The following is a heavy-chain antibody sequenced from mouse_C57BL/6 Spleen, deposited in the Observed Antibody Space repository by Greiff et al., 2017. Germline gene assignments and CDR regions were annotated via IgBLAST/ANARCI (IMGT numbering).Heavy chain of an antibody. CDR3: ARTYGSSYGYFDV. Sequence: VQLQQSGAELVRPGTSVKVSCKASGYAFTNYLIEWVKQRPGQGLEWIGVINPGSGGTNYNEKFKGKATLTADKSSSTAYMQLSSLTSEDSAVXFCARTYGSSYGYFDVWGTGTTVTVSS. CDR1: GYAFTNYL. D-gene: IGHD1-1*01. CDR2: INPGSGGT. J-gene: IGHJ1*03. V-gene: IGHV1-54*01.